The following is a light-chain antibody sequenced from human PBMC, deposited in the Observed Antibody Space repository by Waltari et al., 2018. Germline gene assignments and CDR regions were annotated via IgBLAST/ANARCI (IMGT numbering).Light chain of an antibody. CDR1: SSDVGRYTY. J-gene: IGLJ3*02. CDR2: DVN. Sequence: QSPLTQPASVSGSPGQSITISCSGTSSDVGRYTYVSWFQQLPGKAPKLIIYDVNNRPAGVSTRFSGSKSGNTASLTISGLQAEDEADYYCSSYTADTTRVFGGGTKLTVL. CDR3: SSYTADTTRV. V-gene: IGLV2-14*03.